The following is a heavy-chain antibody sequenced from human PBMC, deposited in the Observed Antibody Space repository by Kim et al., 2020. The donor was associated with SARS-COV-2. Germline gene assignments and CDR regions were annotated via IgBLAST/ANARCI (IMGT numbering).Heavy chain of an antibody. J-gene: IGHJ4*02. D-gene: IGHD3-16*02. V-gene: IGHV4-4*07. CDR1: GDSLSSDY. CDR3: SSALGH. CDR2: IYTSVRT. Sequence: SETLSLTCTVSGDSLSSDYWSWNRQPAGKGLEWIGRIYTSVRTNYNPSLQSRVTMSVDMSKNQFSLKLSSVTAADTAVYYCSSALGHWGQGHLVTVSP.